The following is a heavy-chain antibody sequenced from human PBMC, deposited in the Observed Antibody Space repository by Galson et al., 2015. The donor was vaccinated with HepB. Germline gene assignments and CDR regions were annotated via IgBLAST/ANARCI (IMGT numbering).Heavy chain of an antibody. D-gene: IGHD6-6*01. CDR2: ISSSSSTT. J-gene: IGHJ4*02. CDR1: GFSFSSYS. CDR3: ARDLSGAARYFDY. V-gene: IGHV3-48*01. Sequence: SLRLSCAAPGFSFSSYSMNWVRQAPGKGLEWISYISSSSSTTYYADSVKDRFTISRDNAKNSLYLQMNSLRAEDTAVYYCARDLSGAARYFDYWGQGTLVTVSS.